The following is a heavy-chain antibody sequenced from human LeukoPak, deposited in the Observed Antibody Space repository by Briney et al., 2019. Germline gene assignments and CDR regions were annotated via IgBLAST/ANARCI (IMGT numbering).Heavy chain of an antibody. CDR3: ARGLISSPRTPSQTLGIPSYFDY. D-gene: IGHD7-27*01. Sequence: SETLSLTCAVYGGSFSGYYWSWIRQPPGKGLEWIGEMNHSGSTNYNPSLKSRVTISVDTSKNQFSLKLRSVTDADTAVYYCARGLISSPRTPSQTLGIPSYFDYGGQGTLVTVSS. J-gene: IGHJ4*02. V-gene: IGHV4-34*01. CDR2: MNHSGST. CDR1: GGSFSGYY.